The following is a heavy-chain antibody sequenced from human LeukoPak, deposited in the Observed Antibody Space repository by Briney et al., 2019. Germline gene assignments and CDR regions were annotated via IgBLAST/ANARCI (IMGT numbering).Heavy chain of an antibody. CDR3: AKGGGAGSAYSHAAEQSINS. Sequence: PGGSLRLSCAASGFTFSSYGMHWVRQPPGKGLQWVAFIRYDGHNQYYADSVKGRFTISRDNSKNTLFLQMNSLRPEDTAVYYCAKGGGAGSAYSHAAEQSINSWGQGTLVTVSS. D-gene: IGHD3-22*01. V-gene: IGHV3-30*02. CDR2: IRYDGHNQ. CDR1: GFTFSSYG. J-gene: IGHJ4*02.